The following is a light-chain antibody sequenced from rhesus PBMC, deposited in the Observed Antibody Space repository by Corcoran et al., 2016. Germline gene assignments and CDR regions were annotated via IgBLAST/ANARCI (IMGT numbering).Light chain of an antibody. Sequence: QAAPTQSPSVSGSAGQSVTIFCTGTRSDIGYYNAVSWYQQHPGQAPKLMIYEVSKRPSGGSDRFSGSKSGNPASLTICGLQAEDEADYDWSSYAGSGTYILCGGKRLTVL. CDR1: RSDIGYYNA. CDR3: SSYAGSGTYI. V-gene: IGLV2-19*02. CDR2: EVS. J-gene: IGLJ1*01.